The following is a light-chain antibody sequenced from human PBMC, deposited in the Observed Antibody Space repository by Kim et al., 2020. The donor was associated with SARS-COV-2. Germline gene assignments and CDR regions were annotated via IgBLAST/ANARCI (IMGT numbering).Light chain of an antibody. J-gene: IGLJ2*01. CDR2: GKN. CDR1: SLRSYY. Sequence: ALGQTVRITCQGDSLRSYYATWYQQKPGQAPIVVIYGKNNRPSGIPDRLSGSSTGNTASLTITGTQAGDEADYYCNSRDSNDNVVFGGGTQLTVL. V-gene: IGLV3-19*01. CDR3: NSRDSNDNVV.